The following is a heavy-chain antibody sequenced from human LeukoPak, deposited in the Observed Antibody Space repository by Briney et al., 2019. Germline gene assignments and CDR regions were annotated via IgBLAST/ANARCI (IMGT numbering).Heavy chain of an antibody. CDR2: IRRKTDGETT. Sequence: GGSLRLSCAASGFIVSSNYMSWVRQVPGKGLEWVGRIRRKTDGETTDHAAPVKGRFTISRDDSKNTLYLQMNSLKTEDTAVYYCVTDLVIKGYFDYWGQGALVTVSS. CDR3: VTDLVIKGYFDY. CDR1: GFIVSSNY. V-gene: IGHV3-15*01. D-gene: IGHD2-21*01. J-gene: IGHJ4*02.